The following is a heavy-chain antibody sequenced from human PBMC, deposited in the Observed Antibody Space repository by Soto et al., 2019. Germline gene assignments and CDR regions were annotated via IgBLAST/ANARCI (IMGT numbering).Heavy chain of an antibody. CDR1: GYTFTSYG. J-gene: IGHJ5*02. V-gene: IGHV1-18*01. CDR2: ISAYNGNT. Sequence: ASVKVSCKASGYTFTSYGISWVRQAPGQGLEWMGWISAYNGNTNYAQKLQGRVTMTTDTSTSTAYMELRSLRSDDTAVYYCARVNIVVFDDWFDPWGQGTLVTVSS. CDR3: ARVNIVVFDDWFDP. D-gene: IGHD2-15*01.